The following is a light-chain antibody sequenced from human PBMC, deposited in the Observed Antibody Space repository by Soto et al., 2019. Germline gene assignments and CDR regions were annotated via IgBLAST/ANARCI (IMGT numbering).Light chain of an antibody. V-gene: IGLV2-23*02. Sequence: QSALTQPASVYGSPGQSITISCTGTSSDVGSYNLVSWYQQHPGKAPKLMIYEVSKRPSGVSDRFSGSKSGNTASLTISGLQAEDEADYYCCSYARSSTYVFGTGTKLTVL. CDR2: EVS. CDR1: SSDVGSYNL. J-gene: IGLJ1*01. CDR3: CSYARSSTYV.